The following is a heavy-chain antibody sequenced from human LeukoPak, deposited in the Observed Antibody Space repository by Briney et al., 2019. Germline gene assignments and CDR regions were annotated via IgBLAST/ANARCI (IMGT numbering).Heavy chain of an antibody. CDR2: IYPGDSDT. Sequence: GESQKISCKGSGYSFTSYWIGWVRQMPGKGLEWMGIIYPGDSDTRYSPSFQGQVTISADKSISTAYLQWSSLKASDTAMYYCARPLRGALSAFDIWGQGTMVTVSS. J-gene: IGHJ3*02. D-gene: IGHD4-17*01. V-gene: IGHV5-51*01. CDR1: GYSFTSYW. CDR3: ARPLRGALSAFDI.